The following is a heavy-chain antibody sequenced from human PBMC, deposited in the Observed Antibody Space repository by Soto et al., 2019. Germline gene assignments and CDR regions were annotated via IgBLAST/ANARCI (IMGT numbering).Heavy chain of an antibody. CDR1: GFTFSSYG. V-gene: IGHV3-48*02. D-gene: IGHD3-10*02. CDR2: INSRSSAF. Sequence: EVQLVESGGGLVQPGGSLRLSCAASGFTFSSYGMNWVRQAPGKGLEWVSYINSRSSAFYYADSVKGRFTISRDNAKNSLYLQMNSLRDEDTAVYYCARGVRMLGGMDVWGQGTTVTVSS. CDR3: ARGVRMLGGMDV. J-gene: IGHJ6*02.